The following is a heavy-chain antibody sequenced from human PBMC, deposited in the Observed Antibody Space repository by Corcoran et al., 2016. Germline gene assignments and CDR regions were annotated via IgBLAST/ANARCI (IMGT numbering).Heavy chain of an antibody. CDR1: GFAFSTYW. V-gene: IGHV3-74*03. D-gene: IGHD2-15*01. CDR2: ITGAGSDT. Sequence: EVQLVESGGGLVQPGGSLRLSCAASGFAFSTYWMHWVRQVPGKGLMWVSRITGAGSDTTYADSVKGRFTISRDNAENRLSLQMASLRAEDTAVYYCAGGGGWSRGRFRAFGFWGQGTMVTVSS. J-gene: IGHJ3*01. CDR3: AGGGGWSRGRFRAFGF.